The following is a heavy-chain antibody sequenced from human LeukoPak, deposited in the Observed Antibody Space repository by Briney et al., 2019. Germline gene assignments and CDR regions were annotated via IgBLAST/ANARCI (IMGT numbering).Heavy chain of an antibody. Sequence: SETLSLTCAVYGGSFSGYYWSWIRQPPGKGLEWIGEINHSGSTNYNPSLKSRVTISVDTSKNQFSLKLSSVTAADTAVYYCARVFTFGGVIAYYFDPWGQGTLVTVSS. D-gene: IGHD3-16*02. CDR2: INHSGST. V-gene: IGHV4-34*01. CDR3: ARVFTFGGVIAYYFDP. J-gene: IGHJ4*02. CDR1: GGSFSGYY.